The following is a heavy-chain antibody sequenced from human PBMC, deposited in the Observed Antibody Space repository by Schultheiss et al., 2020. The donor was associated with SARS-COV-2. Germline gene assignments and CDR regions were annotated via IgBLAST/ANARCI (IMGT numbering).Heavy chain of an antibody. Sequence: SETLSLTCTVSGGSISSYYWSWIRQPPGKGLEWIGYIYYSGSTNYNPSLKSRVTISVDKSKNQFSLKLSSVTAADTAVYYCARGVRVAAARGWFDPWGQGTLVTVSS. CDR1: GGSISSYY. CDR3: ARGVRVAAARGWFDP. D-gene: IGHD6-13*01. V-gene: IGHV4-59*12. J-gene: IGHJ5*02. CDR2: IYYSGST.